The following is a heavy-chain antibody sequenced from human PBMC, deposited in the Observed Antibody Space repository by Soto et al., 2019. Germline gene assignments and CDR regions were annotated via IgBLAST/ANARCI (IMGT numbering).Heavy chain of an antibody. CDR1: GFTFSSYA. V-gene: IGHV3-30-3*01. D-gene: IGHD4-4*01. CDR2: ISYDGSNK. Sequence: GGSLRLSCAASGFTFSSYAMHWVRQAPGKGLEWVAVISYDGSNKYYADSVKGRFTISRDNSKNTLYLQMNSLRAEDTAVYYCARDRSVTTYYYYGMDVWGQGTTVPVSS. CDR3: ARDRSVTTYYYYGMDV. J-gene: IGHJ6*02.